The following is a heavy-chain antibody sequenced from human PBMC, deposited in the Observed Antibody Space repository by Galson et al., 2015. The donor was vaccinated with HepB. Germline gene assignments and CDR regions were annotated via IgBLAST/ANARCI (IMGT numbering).Heavy chain of an antibody. D-gene: IGHD3-10*01. J-gene: IGHJ4*02. CDR2: IFYSGIT. CDR3: ARVPTMVRGVVDH. Sequence: TLSLTCTVSGGSISSGGYYWSWIRQHPGKGLEWIGYIFYSGITYYNPSLKSRVTISVDTSKNQFSLKLSSVTAADTAVYYCARVPTMVRGVVDHWGQGTLVTVSS. V-gene: IGHV4-31*03. CDR1: GGSISSGGYY.